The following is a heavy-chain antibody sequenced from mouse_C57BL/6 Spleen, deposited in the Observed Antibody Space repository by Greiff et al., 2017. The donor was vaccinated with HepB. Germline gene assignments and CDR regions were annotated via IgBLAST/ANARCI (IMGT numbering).Heavy chain of an antibody. V-gene: IGHV1-64*01. CDR2: IHPNSGST. J-gene: IGHJ4*01. CDR3: AREGDYYGSSYDYAMDY. D-gene: IGHD1-1*01. Sequence: QVHVKQPGAELVKPGASVKLSCKASGYTFTSYWMHWVKQRPGQGLEWIGMIHPNSGSTNYNEKFKSKATLTVDKSSSTAYMQLSSLTSEDSAVYYCAREGDYYGSSYDYAMDYWGQGTSVTVSS. CDR1: GYTFTSYW.